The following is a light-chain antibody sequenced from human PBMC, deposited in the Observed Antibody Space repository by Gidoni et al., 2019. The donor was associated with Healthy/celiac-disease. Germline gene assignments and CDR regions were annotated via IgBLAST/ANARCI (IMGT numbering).Light chain of an antibody. J-gene: IGKJ4*01. Sequence: DIVMTQSPDSLAVSLAERATINCKSSPSVLYSSNNKNYLAWYQQKPGQPPKLLIYWASTRESGVPDRVSGSGSGTDFTLTISSLQDEDVAVYYCQQYYSTPLTFGGGTKVEIK. CDR3: QQYYSTPLT. CDR1: PSVLYSSNNKNY. CDR2: WAS. V-gene: IGKV4-1*01.